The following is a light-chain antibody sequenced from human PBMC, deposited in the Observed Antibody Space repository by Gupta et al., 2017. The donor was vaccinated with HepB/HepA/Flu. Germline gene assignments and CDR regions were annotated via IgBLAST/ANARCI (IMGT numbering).Light chain of an antibody. Sequence: SYELTQPPSVSVSPGQTASITCSGDKLGDKYACWYQQKPGQSPVLVIYQDSKRPSGIPERFSGSNSGKNATLTISGTQAMDEADYYCQAWDSSKVVFGGGTKLTVL. J-gene: IGLJ2*01. CDR2: QDS. CDR1: KLGDKY. CDR3: QAWDSSKVV. V-gene: IGLV3-1*01.